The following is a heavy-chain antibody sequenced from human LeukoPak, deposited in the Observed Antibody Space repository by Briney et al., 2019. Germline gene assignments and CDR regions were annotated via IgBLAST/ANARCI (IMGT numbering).Heavy chain of an antibody. Sequence: GGSLRLSCTASGFTFSAYAMMWVRQAPGKGPEWVSAIRGGGTSEFYADSVKGRFRISRDNSKDTLFLQMNSLRAEDTAVYYCARDPDYGDYYYYYGMDVWGQGTTVTVSS. CDR2: IRGGGTSE. CDR1: GFTFSAYA. V-gene: IGHV3-23*01. CDR3: ARDPDYGDYYYYYGMDV. J-gene: IGHJ6*02. D-gene: IGHD4-17*01.